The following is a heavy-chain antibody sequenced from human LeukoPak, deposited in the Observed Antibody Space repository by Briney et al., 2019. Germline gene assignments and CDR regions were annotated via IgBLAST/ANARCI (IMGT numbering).Heavy chain of an antibody. Sequence: KPSETLSLTCAVYGGSFSGYYWSWIRQPPGKGLEWIGEINHSGSTNYNPSLKSRVTISVDTSKNQFSLKLSSVTAADTAVYYCAREGYCSGGSCYPTRRPLYYFDYWGQGTLVTVSS. J-gene: IGHJ4*02. CDR3: AREGYCSGGSCYPTRRPLYYFDY. V-gene: IGHV4-34*01. CDR1: GGSFSGYY. D-gene: IGHD2-15*01. CDR2: INHSGST.